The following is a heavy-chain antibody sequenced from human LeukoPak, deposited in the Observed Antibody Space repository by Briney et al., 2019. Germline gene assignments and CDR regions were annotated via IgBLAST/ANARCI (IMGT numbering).Heavy chain of an antibody. CDR1: GYTFTSYG. V-gene: IGHV1-18*01. CDR2: ISAYSGNT. D-gene: IGHD3-22*01. J-gene: IGHJ4*02. CDR3: ARDSYYYDSSGYYSTYYFDY. Sequence: GASVTVSCKASGYTFTSYGISWVRQAPGQGLEWMGWISAYSGNTNYAQKLQGRVTMTTDTSTSTAYMELRSLRSDDTAVYYCARDSYYYDSSGYYSTYYFDYWGQGTLVTVSS.